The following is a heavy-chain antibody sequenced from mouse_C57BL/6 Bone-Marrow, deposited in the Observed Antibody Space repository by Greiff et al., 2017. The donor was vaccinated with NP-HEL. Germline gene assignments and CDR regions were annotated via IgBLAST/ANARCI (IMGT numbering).Heavy chain of an antibody. Sequence: VQLQQSGAELARPGASVKMSCKASGYTFTSYTMHWVKQRPGQGLEWIGYINPSSGYTKYNQKFKDKATLTADKSSSTAYMQLSSLTSEASAVYYCALLFYYFDYWGQGTTLTVSS. V-gene: IGHV1-4*01. J-gene: IGHJ2*01. CDR1: GYTFTSYT. CDR2: INPSSGYT. CDR3: ALLFYYFDY.